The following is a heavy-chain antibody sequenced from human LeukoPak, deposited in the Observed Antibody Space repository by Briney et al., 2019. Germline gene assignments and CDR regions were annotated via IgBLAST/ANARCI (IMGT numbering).Heavy chain of an antibody. CDR3: ARERGWLNDYNWFDP. V-gene: IGHV3-33*01. J-gene: IGHJ5*02. CDR2: IWYDGSNK. D-gene: IGHD3-22*01. Sequence: GRSLRLSCAASEFTFSSYGMHWVRQAPGKGLEWVAVIWYDGSNKYYADSVKGRFTISRDNSKNTLYLQMNSLRAEDTAVYYCARERGWLNDYNWFDPWGQGTLVTVSS. CDR1: EFTFSSYG.